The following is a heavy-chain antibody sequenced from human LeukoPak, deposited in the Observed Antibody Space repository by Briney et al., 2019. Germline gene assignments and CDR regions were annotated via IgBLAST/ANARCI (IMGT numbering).Heavy chain of an antibody. Sequence: SQTLSLTCTVPGGSISSGDYSWTWIRQPPGKGLEWIGYIYYSGRTYYNPSLKSRVVISVDTSTNLFSLKLSSVTAADTAVYYCATIKDILSYYYIDVWGKGTTITVSS. V-gene: IGHV4-30-4*08. D-gene: IGHD5-12*01. J-gene: IGHJ6*03. CDR1: GGSISSGDYS. CDR3: ATIKDILSYYYIDV. CDR2: IYYSGRT.